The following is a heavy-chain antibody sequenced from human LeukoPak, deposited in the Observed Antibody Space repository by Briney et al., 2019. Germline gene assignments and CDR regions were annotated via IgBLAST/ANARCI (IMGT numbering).Heavy chain of an antibody. CDR2: INHSGST. D-gene: IGHD2-15*01. V-gene: IGHV4-34*01. CDR1: GGSFSGYY. J-gene: IGHJ6*03. Sequence: SETLSLTCAVYGGSFSGYYWSWIRQPPGKGLEWIGEINHSGSTNYNPSLKSRVTISVDTSKNQFSLKLSPVTAADTAVYYCARIVVHYYYYYYMDVWGKGTTVTVSS. CDR3: ARIVVHYYYYYYMDV.